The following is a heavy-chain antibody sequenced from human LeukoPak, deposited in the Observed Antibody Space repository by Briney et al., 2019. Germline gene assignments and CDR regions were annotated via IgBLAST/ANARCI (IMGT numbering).Heavy chain of an antibody. D-gene: IGHD1-1*01. CDR3: ASGDNDPLFDY. J-gene: IGHJ4*02. V-gene: IGHV4-31*03. Sequence: SETLPLTCTVSGGSISSGGYYWSWIRQHPGTGLEWIGSVYYSGSTNYSPSLQGRVIISLDTSRNQFSLKLSSVTAADTAVYYCASGDNDPLFDYWGQGALVTVSS. CDR1: GGSISSGGYY. CDR2: VYYSGST.